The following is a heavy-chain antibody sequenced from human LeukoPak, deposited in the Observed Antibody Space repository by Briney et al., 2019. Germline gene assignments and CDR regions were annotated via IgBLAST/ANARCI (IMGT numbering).Heavy chain of an antibody. CDR1: GGSISSSSYY. CDR2: IYYSGST. V-gene: IGHV4-39*07. CDR3: ASNYYDSSGLNY. D-gene: IGHD3-22*01. Sequence: SETLSLTCTVSGGSISSSSYYWGWIRQPPGKGLEWIESIYYSGSTYYNPSLKSRVTISVDTSKNQFSLKLSSVTAADTAVYYCASNYYDSSGLNYWGQGTLVTVSS. J-gene: IGHJ4*02.